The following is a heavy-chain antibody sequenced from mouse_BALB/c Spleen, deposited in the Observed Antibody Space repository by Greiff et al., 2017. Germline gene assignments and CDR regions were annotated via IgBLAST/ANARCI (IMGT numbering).Heavy chain of an antibody. D-gene: IGHD4-1*01. CDR1: GFNIKDTY. CDR3: ARGLAWCAY. CDR2: IDPANGNT. V-gene: IGHV14-3*02. J-gene: IGHJ3*01. Sequence: VHVKQSGAELVKPGASVKLSCTASGFNIKDTYMHWVKQRPEQGLEWIGRIDPANGNTKYDPKFQGKATITADTSSNTAYLQLSSLTSEDTAVYYCARGLAWCAYWGQGTLVTVSA.